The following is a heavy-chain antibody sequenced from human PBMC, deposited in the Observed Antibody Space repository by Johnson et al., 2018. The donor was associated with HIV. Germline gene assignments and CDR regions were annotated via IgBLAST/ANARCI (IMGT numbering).Heavy chain of an antibody. J-gene: IGHJ3*02. CDR2: IGTAGDT. V-gene: IGHV3-13*01. Sequence: VQLVESGGGVVQPGRSLRLSCVASGFTFDDYGMSWVRQAPGKGLEWVSGIGTAGDTYYPGSVKGRFTISRENANNSLYLQMNSLRAEDTAVYYCPVDTEAFDIWGQGTMVTVSS. D-gene: IGHD4-23*01. CDR1: GFTFDDYG. CDR3: PVDTEAFDI.